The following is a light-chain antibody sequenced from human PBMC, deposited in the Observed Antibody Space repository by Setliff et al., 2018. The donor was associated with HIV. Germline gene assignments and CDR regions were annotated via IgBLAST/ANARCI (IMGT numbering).Light chain of an antibody. V-gene: IGLV2-23*02. Sequence: QSALTQPASVSGSPGQSITISCTGTSSDVGTYNLVSWYQQYPGKVPKLVIFEVSKRPSGVSHRFSGSKSGSTASLTMSGLQAEDEADYYCCSYAGSSSYVFGTGTKVTVL. CDR2: EVS. CDR1: SSDVGTYNL. J-gene: IGLJ1*01. CDR3: CSYAGSSSYV.